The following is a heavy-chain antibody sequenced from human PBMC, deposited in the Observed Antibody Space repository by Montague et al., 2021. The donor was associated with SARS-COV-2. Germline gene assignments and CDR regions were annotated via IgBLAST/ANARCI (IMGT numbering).Heavy chain of an antibody. CDR3: ARGPFWSAAPDY. CDR2: IYYSGNT. D-gene: IGHD3-3*01. CDR1: GGSISTYY. V-gene: IGHV4-59*01. J-gene: IGHJ4*02. Sequence: SETLSLTCTFSGGSISTYYWNWIRQPPGKGLEWIGYIYYSGNTYYNPSLKSRATISVETSKNQFSLSLTSVTAADTAVYYCARGPFWSAAPDYWGQGILVTVSS.